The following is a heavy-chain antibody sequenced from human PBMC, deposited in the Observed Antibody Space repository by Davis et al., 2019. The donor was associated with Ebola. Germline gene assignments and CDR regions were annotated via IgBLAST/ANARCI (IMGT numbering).Heavy chain of an antibody. CDR2: IYSGGST. Sequence: GGSLRLSCAASGFTVSSNYMSWVRQAPGKGLEWVSVIYSGGSTYYADSVKGRFTISRDNSKNTLYLQMNSLRAEDTAVYYCAKVRGQLPTHDAFDIWGQGTMVTVSS. CDR3: AKVRGQLPTHDAFDI. J-gene: IGHJ3*02. V-gene: IGHV3-53*01. D-gene: IGHD2-2*01. CDR1: GFTVSSNY.